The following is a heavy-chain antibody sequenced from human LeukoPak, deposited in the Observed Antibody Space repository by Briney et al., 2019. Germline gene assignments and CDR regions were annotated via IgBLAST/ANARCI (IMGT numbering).Heavy chain of an antibody. V-gene: IGHV4-30-4*01. J-gene: IGHJ4*02. CDR2: IYYSGST. D-gene: IGHD5-18*01. CDR3: ASFVLGDTAMVSRSPLYYFDY. Sequence: PSETLSLTCTVSGGSISSGDYYWSWIRQPPGKGLGWIGYIYYSGSTYYNPSLKSRVTISVDTSKNQFSLKLSSVTAADTAVYYCASFVLGDTAMVSRSPLYYFDYWGQGTLVTVSS. CDR1: GGSISSGDYY.